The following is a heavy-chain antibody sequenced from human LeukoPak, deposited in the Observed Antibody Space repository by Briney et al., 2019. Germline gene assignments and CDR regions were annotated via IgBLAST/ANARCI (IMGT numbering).Heavy chain of an antibody. Sequence: SETLSLTCAVYGGSFRGNYWTWIRQPPGKGLEWIGEISHSGRTNYNPSLKSRVTISVDKSRNHFSLNLSSVTAADTAVYYCARVNINNWHSCDYWGQGTLVTVSS. CDR1: GGSFRGNY. CDR3: ARVNINNWHSCDY. J-gene: IGHJ4*02. CDR2: ISHSGRT. D-gene: IGHD1-1*01. V-gene: IGHV4-34*01.